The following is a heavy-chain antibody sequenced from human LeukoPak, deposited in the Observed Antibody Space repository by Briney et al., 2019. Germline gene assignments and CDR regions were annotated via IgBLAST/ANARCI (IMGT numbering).Heavy chain of an antibody. V-gene: IGHV3-49*03. D-gene: IGHD2-15*01. CDR2: IRSKPYGGTT. CDR1: GFTFGEYA. CDR3: ARVRHSGVGGRFDAFDI. Sequence: PGRSLRLSCTASGFTFGEYAVSWFRRAPGKGLEWVGFIRSKPYGGTTESAASVKGRFSISRDDSESIAHLQMNSLKTEDTAVYYCARVRHSGVGGRFDAFDIWGQGTMVTVSS. J-gene: IGHJ3*02.